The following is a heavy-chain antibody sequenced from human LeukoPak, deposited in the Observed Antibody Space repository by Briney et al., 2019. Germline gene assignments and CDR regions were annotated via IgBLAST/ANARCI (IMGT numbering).Heavy chain of an antibody. CDR3: ARGPGGDYYMDV. D-gene: IGHD3-10*01. CDR2: IDPSGGST. Sequence: GASLKVSCKASGYTFTNYYMHWVRQAPGQGLEWMGIIDPSGGSTSYAQKFQGRVTMTRDTSTSTVYMNLSSLTSEDTAVYYCARGPGGDYYMDVWGKGTTVTVSS. V-gene: IGHV1-46*01. J-gene: IGHJ6*03. CDR1: GYTFTNYY.